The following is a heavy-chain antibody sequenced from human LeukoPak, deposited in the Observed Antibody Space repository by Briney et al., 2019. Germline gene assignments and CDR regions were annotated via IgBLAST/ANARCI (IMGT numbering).Heavy chain of an antibody. CDR1: GHSFTSYD. D-gene: IGHD3-3*01. CDR2: LNPNSWNT. J-gene: IGHJ5*02. Sequence: GSVELSSKACGHSFTSYDINWVREATGQGHGWVGGLNPNSWNTGYAQKFQGRVTMTRNTPISTAYMELSSLRSEDTAVYYCALTTTYYDFWRGWKFDHWGQGTLVTVSS. CDR3: ALTTTYYDFWRGWKFDH. V-gene: IGHV1-8*01.